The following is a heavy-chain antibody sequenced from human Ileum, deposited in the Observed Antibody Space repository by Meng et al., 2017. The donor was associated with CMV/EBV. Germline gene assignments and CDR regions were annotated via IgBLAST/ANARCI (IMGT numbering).Heavy chain of an antibody. CDR1: EFTVSESY. J-gene: IGHJ6*02. CDR3: AREGGYYSKAFYYGMDV. V-gene: IGHV3-53*05. Sequence: GGSLRLSCTASEFTVSESYMNWVRQAPGKGLEWVSVIDSGVSTYYADSVKGRFTISRDNSKNTLYHHMNSPRAEDTAVYYCAREGGYYSKAFYYGMDVWGQGTTVTVSS. CDR2: IDSGVST. D-gene: IGHD4-11*01.